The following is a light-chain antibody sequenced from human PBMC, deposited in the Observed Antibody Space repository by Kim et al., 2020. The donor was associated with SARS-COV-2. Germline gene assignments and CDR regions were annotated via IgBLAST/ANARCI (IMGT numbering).Light chain of an antibody. V-gene: IGKV1-17*01. CDR1: QDIRND. J-gene: IGKJ5*01. CDR2: GAS. Sequence: ASVGDRVNINCRASQDIRNDLGWYQQNPGRAPKRLIYGASSLQSGVPSRFSGSGSGTEFTLTISSVQPEDFATYFCLQHSTYPITFGQGTRLEIK. CDR3: LQHSTYPIT.